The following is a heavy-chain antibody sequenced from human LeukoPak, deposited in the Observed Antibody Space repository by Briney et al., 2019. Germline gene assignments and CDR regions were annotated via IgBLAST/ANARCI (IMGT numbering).Heavy chain of an antibody. J-gene: IGHJ4*02. CDR2: IYTSGST. CDR3: ARDSAYSSSYDY. V-gene: IGHV4-61*02. Sequence: PSETLSLTCTVSGGSVSSGSYYWSWIRQPAGKGLEWIGRIYTSGSTNYNPSLKSRVTMSVDTSKNQFSLKLSSVTAADTAVYYCARDSAYSSSYDYWGQETLVTVSS. CDR1: GGSVSSGSYY. D-gene: IGHD6-6*01.